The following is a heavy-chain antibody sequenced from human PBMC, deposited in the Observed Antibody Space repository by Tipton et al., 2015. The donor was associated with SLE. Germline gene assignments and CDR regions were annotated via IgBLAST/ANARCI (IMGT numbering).Heavy chain of an antibody. CDR1: SGSVSSGAYY. D-gene: IGHD1-26*01. CDR3: ARHEWLVGATKENYFDY. Sequence: TLSLTCTVSSGSVSSGAYYWSWIRQHPGKGLEWIGYVFSSGTTYYNPSLKGRLSLSLDTSQNQLSLKMSSVTSADTAVYYCARHEWLVGATKENYFDYWGQGTLVTVSS. J-gene: IGHJ4*02. CDR2: VFSSGTT. V-gene: IGHV4-31*03.